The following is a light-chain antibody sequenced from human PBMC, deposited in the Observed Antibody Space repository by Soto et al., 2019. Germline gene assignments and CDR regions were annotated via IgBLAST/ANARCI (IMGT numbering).Light chain of an antibody. J-gene: IGKJ1*01. CDR1: QSISSY. V-gene: IGKV1-39*01. CDR2: AAS. CDR3: QQSYSTQWT. Sequence: DIQMTHSPSALSASVGDRCTITFLASQSISSYLNWYQQKPGKAPKLLIYAASSLQSGVPSRFSGSGSGTDFTLTISSLQPEDFATYYCQQSYSTQWTFGQGTKVDI.